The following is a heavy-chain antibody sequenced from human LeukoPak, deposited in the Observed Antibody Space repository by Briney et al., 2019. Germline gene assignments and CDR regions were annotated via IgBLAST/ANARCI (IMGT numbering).Heavy chain of an antibody. CDR1: GGSISSYY. D-gene: IGHD3-10*01. Sequence: SETLSLTCIVSGGSISSYYWSWIRQPPGKGLERIGSIYYSGSTNYNPSLKSRVTISVDSSKNQFSLRMNSVTAADTAVYYCARGITMVRGVITPYYYYGMDVWGQGTTVTVSS. CDR2: IYYSGST. CDR3: ARGITMVRGVITPYYYYGMDV. V-gene: IGHV4-59*01. J-gene: IGHJ6*02.